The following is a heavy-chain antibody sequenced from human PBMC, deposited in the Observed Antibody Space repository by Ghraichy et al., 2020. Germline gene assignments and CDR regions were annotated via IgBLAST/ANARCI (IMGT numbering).Heavy chain of an antibody. Sequence: SETLSLTCTVSGGSIFGYYWSWIRQPPGKGLEWIGYIYFNGDTNYNPSLKSRATMSLDASNNQLFLKLNSVTTADTAVYFCAREGLGDSNFDSWGQGALVTV. CDR1: GGSIFGYY. V-gene: IGHV4-59*01. J-gene: IGHJ4*02. CDR3: AREGLGDSNFDS. CDR2: IYFNGDT. D-gene: IGHD4-11*01.